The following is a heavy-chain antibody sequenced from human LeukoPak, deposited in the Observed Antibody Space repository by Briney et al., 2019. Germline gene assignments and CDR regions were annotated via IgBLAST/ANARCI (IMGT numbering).Heavy chain of an antibody. V-gene: IGHV4-39*01. CDR3: ARGGSGSTFYYYYYGMDV. Sequence: SETLSLTCTVSGGSISSSSYYWGWIRQPPGKGLEWIGSIYYSGSTYYNPSLKSRVTISVDTSKNQFSLKLSSVTAADTAVYYCARGGSGSTFYYYYYGMDVWGQGTTVTVSS. D-gene: IGHD3-16*01. CDR2: IYYSGST. CDR1: GGSISSSSYY. J-gene: IGHJ6*02.